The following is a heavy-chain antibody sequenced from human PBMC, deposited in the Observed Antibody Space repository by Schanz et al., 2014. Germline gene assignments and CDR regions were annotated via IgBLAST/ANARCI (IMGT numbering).Heavy chain of an antibody. CDR1: GYTFTSYD. Sequence: QVQLVQSGAEVKKPGASVKVSCKASGYTFTSYDINWVRQATGQGLEWMGWMNSKTGNTGYAQRYQGRVTITADKSTSTAYMELSSLRSEDTAVYYCARDGEAAASCDYWGQGTLVTVSS. CDR2: MNSKTGNT. D-gene: IGHD6-13*01. CDR3: ARDGEAAASCDY. J-gene: IGHJ4*02. V-gene: IGHV1-8*01.